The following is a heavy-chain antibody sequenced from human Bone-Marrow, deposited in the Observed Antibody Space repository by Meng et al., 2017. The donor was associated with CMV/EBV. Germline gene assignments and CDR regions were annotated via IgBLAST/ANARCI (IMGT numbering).Heavy chain of an antibody. D-gene: IGHD2-2*01. J-gene: IGHJ4*02. CDR1: GFTFSSYA. V-gene: IGHV3-23*01. Sequence: GESLKISCAASGFTFSSYAMSWVRQAPGKGLEWVSAISGSGGSTYYADSVKGRFTISRDNSKNTLYLQMNSLRAEDTAVYYCAKASLGIDYWGQGTLVTVPS. CDR3: AKASLGIDY. CDR2: ISGSGGST.